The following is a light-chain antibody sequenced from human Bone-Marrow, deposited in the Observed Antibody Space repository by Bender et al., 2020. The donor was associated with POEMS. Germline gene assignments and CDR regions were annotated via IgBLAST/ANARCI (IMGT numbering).Light chain of an antibody. CDR2: EDT. J-gene: IGLJ3*02. Sequence: SYEVTQTPSVSVSPGQPATISCSGDNLEDKYVSWYQHKPGQSPVLVIYEDTNRPSGIPERFSGFNSENTVTLTSSETQALDEADYYCQVWDSGTVVFGGGTKLTVL. V-gene: IGLV3-1*01. CDR1: NLEDKY. CDR3: QVWDSGTVV.